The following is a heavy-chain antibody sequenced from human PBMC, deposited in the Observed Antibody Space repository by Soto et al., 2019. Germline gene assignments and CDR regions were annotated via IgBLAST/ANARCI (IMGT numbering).Heavy chain of an antibody. CDR3: ARDSTMMPHGGDWFDP. V-gene: IGHV3-48*02. J-gene: IGHJ5*02. CDR1: GFTFSSYS. D-gene: IGHD3-22*01. CDR2: ISSSSSTI. Sequence: GGSLRLSCAASGFTFSSYSMNWVRQAPGKGLEWVSYISSSSSTIYYADSVKGRFTISRDNAKNSLYLQMNSLRDEDTAVYYCARDSTMMPHGGDWFDPWGQGALVTVSS.